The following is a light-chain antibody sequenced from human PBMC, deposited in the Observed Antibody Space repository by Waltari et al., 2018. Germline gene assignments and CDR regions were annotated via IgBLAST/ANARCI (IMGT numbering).Light chain of an antibody. Sequence: DIQMTQSPSSLSASVGDRVTITCRASQGISNSLAWYQQKPGKAPKLLLYASSRLESGVPSRFSGGGSGTDYSLTISSLQPEDFATYYCQQYFSTLTLTFGGGTKVEIK. V-gene: IGKV1-NL1*01. J-gene: IGKJ4*01. CDR2: ASS. CDR3: QQYFSTLTLT. CDR1: QGISNS.